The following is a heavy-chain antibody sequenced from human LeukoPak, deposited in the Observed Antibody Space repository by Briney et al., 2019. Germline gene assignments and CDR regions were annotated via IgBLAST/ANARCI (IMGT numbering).Heavy chain of an antibody. V-gene: IGHV1-2*02. CDR2: INPNTAGT. J-gene: IGHJ6*03. CDR3: ATSAGDYGAGHYYYMGV. Sequence: ASVKVSCKASGYTFTGYYFHWVRQAPGQGLEWMGWINPNTAGTNYAQKFLGGVTLTWDTSISTAYMELTRLTSDDTAVYYCATSAGDYGAGHYYYMGVWGKGTSVTVSS. CDR1: GYTFTGYY. D-gene: IGHD4-17*01.